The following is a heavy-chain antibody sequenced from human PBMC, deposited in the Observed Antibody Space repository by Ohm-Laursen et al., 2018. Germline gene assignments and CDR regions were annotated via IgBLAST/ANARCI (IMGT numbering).Heavy chain of an antibody. D-gene: IGHD6-19*01. J-gene: IGHJ4*02. CDR2: ISGNAVRT. Sequence: SLRLSCAASGFTFSSYAISWVRQAPGKGLEWVSSISGNAVRTYVADSVKGRFSISRDNSKNTLDLQMNSLRAEDTAVYYCAKGPFIAVAGSNYFFDYWGQGTLVTVSS. V-gene: IGHV3-23*01. CDR3: AKGPFIAVAGSNYFFDY. CDR1: GFTFSSYA.